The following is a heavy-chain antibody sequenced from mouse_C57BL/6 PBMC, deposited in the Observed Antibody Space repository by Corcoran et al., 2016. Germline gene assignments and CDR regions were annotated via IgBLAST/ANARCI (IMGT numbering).Heavy chain of an antibody. V-gene: IGHV1-26*01. CDR2: INPNNGGT. Sequence: EVQLQQSGPELVKPGASVKISCKASGYTFTDYYMNWVKQSHGKSLEWIGDINPNNGGTSYNQKFKGKATLTVDKSSSTAYMELRSLTSEDSAVYYCARERNYRYYYAMDYWGQGTSVTVSS. J-gene: IGHJ4*01. CDR1: GYTFTDYY. D-gene: IGHD2-1*01. CDR3: ARERNYRYYYAMDY.